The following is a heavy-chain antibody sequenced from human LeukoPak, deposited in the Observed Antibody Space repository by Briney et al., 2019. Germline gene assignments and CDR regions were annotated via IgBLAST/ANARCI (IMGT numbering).Heavy chain of an antibody. CDR1: GFTFSSYP. CDR3: AKGKGFGMGKNYGIFTS. J-gene: IGHJ5*02. CDR2: ISGSGGST. Sequence: GGSLRLSCAASGFTFSSYPMSWVRQAPGKGLEWVSAISGSGGSTYYADSVKGRFTISRDNSKNTLYLQMNSLRAEDTAVYYCAKGKGFGMGKNYGIFTSWGKGTLVTVSS. D-gene: IGHD3-9*01. V-gene: IGHV3-23*01.